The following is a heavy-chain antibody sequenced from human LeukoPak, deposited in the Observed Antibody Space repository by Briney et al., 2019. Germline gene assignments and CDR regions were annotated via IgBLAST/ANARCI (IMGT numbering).Heavy chain of an antibody. V-gene: IGHV1-2*02. J-gene: IGHJ5*02. Sequence: ASVKVSCKASGYTFTGYYMHWVRQAPGQGLEWMGWINPDSGVTVYAQNFQGRVTMTRDASISTAYMDLSRLRSDDTAVYYCARGGDSSSWYGWFDPWGQGTLVTVSS. D-gene: IGHD6-13*01. CDR2: INPDSGVT. CDR1: GYTFTGYY. CDR3: ARGGDSSSWYGWFDP.